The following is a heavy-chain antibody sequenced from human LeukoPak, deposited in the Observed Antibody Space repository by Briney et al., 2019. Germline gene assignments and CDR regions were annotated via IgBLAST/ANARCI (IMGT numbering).Heavy chain of an antibody. D-gene: IGHD4-17*01. CDR3: ARDPGQRDFGDYTYYFDY. J-gene: IGHJ4*02. V-gene: IGHV3-48*03. Sequence: PGGSLRLSCVASGFTFSSYEINWVRQAPGKGLEWVSYISSSGRTIYYADSLQGRFTISRDNAKNSLYLQMNSLRAEDTAVYYCARDPGQRDFGDYTYYFDYWGQGTLVTVSS. CDR1: GFTFSSYE. CDR2: ISSSGRTI.